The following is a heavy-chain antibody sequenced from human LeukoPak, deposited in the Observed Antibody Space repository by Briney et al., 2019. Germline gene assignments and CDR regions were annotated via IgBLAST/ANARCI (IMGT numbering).Heavy chain of an antibody. J-gene: IGHJ4*02. CDR2: ISAYNGNT. V-gene: IGHV1-18*01. Sequence: ASVKVSCKTSGYTFTSYGISWVRQAPGQGLEWMGWISAYNGNTNYAQKLQGRVTMTTDTSTSTAYVELRSLRSDDTAVYYCARDGDSCTSTSCYYPLDYWGQGTLVTVSS. CDR1: GYTFTSYG. D-gene: IGHD2-2*01. CDR3: ARDGDSCTSTSCYYPLDY.